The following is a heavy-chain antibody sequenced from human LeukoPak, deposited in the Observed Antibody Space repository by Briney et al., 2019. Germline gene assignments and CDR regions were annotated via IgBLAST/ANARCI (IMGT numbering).Heavy chain of an antibody. V-gene: IGHV4-4*02. CDR1: GGSISSSNW. CDR3: ASGYDSSGFYYYGMDV. Sequence: PSGTLSLTCAVSGGSISSSNWWSWVRQPPGKGLEWIGEIYHSGSTNYNPSLKSRVTISVDKSKNQFSLKLSSVTAADTAVYYCASGYDSSGFYYYGMDVWGQGTTVTVSS. CDR2: IYHSGST. J-gene: IGHJ6*02. D-gene: IGHD3-22*01.